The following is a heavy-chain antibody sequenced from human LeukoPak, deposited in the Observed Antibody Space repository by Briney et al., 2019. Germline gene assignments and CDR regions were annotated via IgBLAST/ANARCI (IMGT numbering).Heavy chain of an antibody. V-gene: IGHV3-23*01. CDR2: ISGSGNRT. CDR3: AKNLYCGGGSCYPSALGMDV. D-gene: IGHD2-15*01. Sequence: GGSLRLSCAASGFTFSSYAMSWVRQAPGKGLEWVSSISGSGNRTYYADSVKGRFTISRDNSKNTLFLQMNSLGAEDAAVNYCAKNLYCGGGSCYPSALGMDVWGQGTTVTVSS. CDR1: GFTFSSYA. J-gene: IGHJ6*02.